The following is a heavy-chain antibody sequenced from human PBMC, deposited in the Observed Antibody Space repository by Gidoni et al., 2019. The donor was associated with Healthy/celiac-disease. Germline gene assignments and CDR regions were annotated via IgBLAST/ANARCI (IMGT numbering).Heavy chain of an antibody. J-gene: IGHJ6*02. D-gene: IGHD3-10*01. Sequence: EVQLVESGGGLVKPWGSLRLSCAASGFTFISYSMTWVRQAPGKGLEWVSSISSSSSYIYYADSVKGRFTISRDNAKNSLYLQMNSLRAEDTAVYYCARVPYGSGSYYNTYYYGMDVWGQGTTVTVSS. CDR2: ISSSSSYI. CDR1: GFTFISYS. CDR3: ARVPYGSGSYYNTYYYGMDV. V-gene: IGHV3-21*01.